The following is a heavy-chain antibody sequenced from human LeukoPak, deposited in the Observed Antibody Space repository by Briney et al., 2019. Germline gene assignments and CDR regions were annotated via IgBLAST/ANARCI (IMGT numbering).Heavy chain of an antibody. Sequence: GGSLRLSCAASGFTFNSYGMHWVRQAPGKGLEWVAVISHDGIYKFYADPVKGRFTISRDNSMNTLYLQMDGLTTEDTAVYYCAKSSQLGIRLAFDYWGHGTLVTVSS. CDR3: AKSSQLGIRLAFDY. CDR2: ISHDGIYK. J-gene: IGHJ4*01. CDR1: GFTFNSYG. V-gene: IGHV3-30*18. D-gene: IGHD7-27*01.